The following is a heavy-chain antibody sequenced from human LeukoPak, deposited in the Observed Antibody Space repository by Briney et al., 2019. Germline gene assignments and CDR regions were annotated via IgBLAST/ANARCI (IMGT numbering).Heavy chain of an antibody. V-gene: IGHV3-23*01. Sequence: PGGSLRPSCAASGFTFSSYWMSWVRQAPGKGLDWVSSISAGGGVTSNADSVKGRFTISRDNSKNTLYLQMNSLRAEDTAMYYCAKAARTTVTYSFDSWGQGTLVTVSS. D-gene: IGHD4-17*01. CDR3: AKAARTTVTYSFDS. J-gene: IGHJ4*02. CDR2: ISAGGGVT. CDR1: GFTFSSYW.